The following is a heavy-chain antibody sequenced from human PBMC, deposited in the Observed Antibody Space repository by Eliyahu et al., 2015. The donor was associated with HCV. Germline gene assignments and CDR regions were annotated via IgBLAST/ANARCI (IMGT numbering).Heavy chain of an antibody. D-gene: IGHD6-6*01. CDR1: GFXFXXYW. Sequence: EVQLVESGGGLVQPGGSLRLSCAASGFXFXXYWXSWVRQGPGKGGEWGANIKQDGSEKYYVDSVKGRFTISRDNAKNSLYLQMNSLRAEDTAVYYCARDVGLWYSSSLDYFDYWGQGTLVTVSS. CDR2: IKQDGSEK. V-gene: IGHV3-7*05. J-gene: IGHJ4*02. CDR3: ARDVGLWYSSSLDYFDY.